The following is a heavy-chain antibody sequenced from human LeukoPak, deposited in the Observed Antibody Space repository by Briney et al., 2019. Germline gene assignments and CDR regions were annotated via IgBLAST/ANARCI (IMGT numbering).Heavy chain of an antibody. V-gene: IGHV1-8*03. Sequence: EASVKVSCKASGYTFTSYDINWVRQATGQGLERMGWMNPNSGNTGYAQKFQGRVTITRNTSISTAYMELSSLRSEDTAVYYCARGGRIEMATIGLDYWGQGTLVTVSS. CDR2: MNPNSGNT. D-gene: IGHD5-24*01. CDR1: GYTFTSYD. J-gene: IGHJ4*02. CDR3: ARGGRIEMATIGLDY.